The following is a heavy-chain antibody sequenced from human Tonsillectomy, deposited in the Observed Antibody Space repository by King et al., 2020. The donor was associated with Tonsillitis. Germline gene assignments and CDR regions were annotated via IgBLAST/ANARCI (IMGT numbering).Heavy chain of an antibody. D-gene: IGHD3-10*01. Sequence: QVQLVESGGGVVQPGESLTLSCASSGFTFRNYGMHWVRQAPGKGLEWVSFIRYDGTKKYFGDSLKGRFTISRDNSKNTIYLQMNSLRAEDTAVYYCAKDPTGGWFGEELNYFDYWGRGTLVTVSS. V-gene: IGHV3-30*02. CDR1: GFTFRNYG. CDR2: IRYDGTKK. CDR3: AKDPTGGWFGEELNYFDY. J-gene: IGHJ4*02.